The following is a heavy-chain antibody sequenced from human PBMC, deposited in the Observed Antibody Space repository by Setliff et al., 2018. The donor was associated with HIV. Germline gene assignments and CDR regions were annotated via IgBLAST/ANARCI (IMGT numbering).Heavy chain of an antibody. CDR2: IKEDGSEK. D-gene: IGHD6-19*01. Sequence: GGSLRLSCVASEFSISNYWMNWVRQAPGKGLEWVANIKEDGSEKYYVDSVKGRFTISRDNAKNSLYLQMNSLRADDTAVYYCASSSAVAGRGRGYWGQGTLVTVSS. CDR1: EFSISNYW. J-gene: IGHJ4*02. CDR3: ASSSAVAGRGRGY. V-gene: IGHV3-7*03.